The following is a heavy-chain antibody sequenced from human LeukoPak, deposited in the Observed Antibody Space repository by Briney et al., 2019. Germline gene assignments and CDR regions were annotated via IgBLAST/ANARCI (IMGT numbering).Heavy chain of an antibody. D-gene: IGHD3-10*01. Sequence: SETLSLTCTVSGDSISSSDYYWSWIRQPPGRELEWIASINYGGTTYYNPSLKSRVAISVDTSKNQFSLRLSSVTAADTAVYLCARYVVYGSGKYYFDYWGQGSLVTVSS. CDR1: GDSISSSDYY. CDR2: INYGGTT. CDR3: ARYVVYGSGKYYFDY. J-gene: IGHJ4*02. V-gene: IGHV4-39*01.